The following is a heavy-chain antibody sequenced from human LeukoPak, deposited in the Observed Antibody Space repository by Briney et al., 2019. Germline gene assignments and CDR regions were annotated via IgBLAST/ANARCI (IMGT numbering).Heavy chain of an antibody. CDR2: ISYDGSNK. D-gene: IGHD4-11*01. J-gene: IGHJ4*02. CDR3: AIMTSG. Sequence: GGSLRLSCAASGFTFSSYAMHWVRQAPGKGLEWVAVISYDGSNKYYADSVKGRFTISRDNSKNTLYLQMNSLRAEDTAVYYCAIMTSGWGEGTLVTVSS. V-gene: IGHV3-30-3*01. CDR1: GFTFSSYA.